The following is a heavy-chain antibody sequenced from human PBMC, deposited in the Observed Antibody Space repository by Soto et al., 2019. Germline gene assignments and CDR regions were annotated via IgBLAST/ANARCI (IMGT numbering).Heavy chain of an antibody. CDR1: GGSISSGGYY. Sequence: VQLQESGPGLVKPSQTLSLTCTVSGGSISSGGYYWSWIRQLPGKGLEWIGYIYYSGRTYYNPSLKSRVSILPDKSKNQFSLKLSSVTAADTAVYYCARGQQLARSLPPRNWFDPWGPGTLVTVSS. J-gene: IGHJ5*02. V-gene: IGHV4-31*03. D-gene: IGHD6-13*01. CDR2: IYYSGRT. CDR3: ARGQQLARSLPPRNWFDP.